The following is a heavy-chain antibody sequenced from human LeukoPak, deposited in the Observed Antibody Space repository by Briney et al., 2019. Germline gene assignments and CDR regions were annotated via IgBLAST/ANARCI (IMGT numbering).Heavy chain of an antibody. V-gene: IGHV3-30*04. CDR3: AKGPGYCSGGGCYGYFDD. Sequence: QTGGSLRLSCAASGFPFSTYAMHWVRQAPGKGLKWVAVISYDGSETYYADSVKGRFTISRDNSNDKLYLQMNSLRAEDTALYYCAKGPGYCSGGGCYGYFDDWGQGTLVTVSS. CDR1: GFPFSTYA. J-gene: IGHJ4*02. D-gene: IGHD2-15*01. CDR2: ISYDGSET.